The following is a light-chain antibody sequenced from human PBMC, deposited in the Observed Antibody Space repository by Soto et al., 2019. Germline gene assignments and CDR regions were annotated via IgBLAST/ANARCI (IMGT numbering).Light chain of an antibody. Sequence: EKVMTQSPATLSVSPGERATLSCRASENIKNRLAWYQQKPGQGPRLLIYDAFTRATDIPARFSGSASGTEFTLTISSLQSEDSAFYYCKQYDDWPLTLGGGTKVEIK. CDR2: DAF. CDR1: ENIKNR. J-gene: IGKJ4*01. V-gene: IGKV3-15*01. CDR3: KQYDDWPLT.